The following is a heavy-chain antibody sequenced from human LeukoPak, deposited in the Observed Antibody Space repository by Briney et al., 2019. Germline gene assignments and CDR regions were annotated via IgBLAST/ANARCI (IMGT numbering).Heavy chain of an antibody. CDR3: AREAGGYYYMGV. V-gene: IGHV3-21*01. Sequence: PGGSLRLSCAASGFTFSSYSMNWVRQAPGKGLEWVSSISSSSSYIYYADSVKGRFTISRDNAKNSLYLQMNSLRAEDTAVYYCAREAGGYYYMGVWGKGTTVTVSS. J-gene: IGHJ6*03. CDR2: ISSSSSYI. CDR1: GFTFSSYS. D-gene: IGHD1-26*01.